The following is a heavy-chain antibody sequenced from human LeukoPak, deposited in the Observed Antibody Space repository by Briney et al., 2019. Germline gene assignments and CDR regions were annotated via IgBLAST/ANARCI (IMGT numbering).Heavy chain of an antibody. V-gene: IGHV3-21*01. CDR2: ISSSSSYI. J-gene: IGHJ4*02. D-gene: IGHD3-22*01. CDR1: GFTFSSYS. Sequence: GGSLRLSCAASGFTFSSYSMNWVRQAPGKGLEWVSSISSSSSYIYYADSVKGRFTISRDNAKNSLYLQMSSLRAEDTAVYYCARDLTYYYDSSGYYYAQTLGYWGQGTLVTVSS. CDR3: ARDLTYYYDSSGYYYAQTLGY.